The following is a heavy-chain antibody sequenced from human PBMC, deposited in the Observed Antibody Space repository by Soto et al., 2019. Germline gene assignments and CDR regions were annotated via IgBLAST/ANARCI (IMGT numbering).Heavy chain of an antibody. J-gene: IGHJ4*02. Sequence: SVKVSCKASGGTFSSYAISWVRQAPGRGLEWMGGIIPIFGTANYAQKFQGRVTITADESTSTAYMELSSLRSEDTAVYYCARDFLSDGDFGYWGQGTPVTVSS. CDR1: GGTFSSYA. V-gene: IGHV1-69*13. CDR2: IIPIFGTA. CDR3: ARDFLSDGDFGY. D-gene: IGHD4-17*01.